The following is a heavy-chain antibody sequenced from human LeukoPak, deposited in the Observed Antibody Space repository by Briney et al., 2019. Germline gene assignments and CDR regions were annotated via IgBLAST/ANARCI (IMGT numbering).Heavy chain of an antibody. CDR1: GFTFSSYG. CDR3: ARGSYDSSGYPYYYYGMDV. J-gene: IGHJ6*02. V-gene: IGHV3-30*03. Sequence: GGSLRLSCAASGFTFSSYGMHWVRQAPGKGLEWVAVISYDGSNKYYADSVKGRFTISRDNAKNSLYLQMNSLRAEDTAVYYCARGSYDSSGYPYYYYGMDVWGQGTTVTVSS. D-gene: IGHD3-22*01. CDR2: ISYDGSNK.